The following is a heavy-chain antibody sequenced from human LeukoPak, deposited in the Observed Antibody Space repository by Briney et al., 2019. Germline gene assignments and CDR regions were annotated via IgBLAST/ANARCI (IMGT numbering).Heavy chain of an antibody. V-gene: IGHV1-69*01. J-gene: IGHJ3*02. CDR1: GGTFSSYA. D-gene: IGHD3-22*01. Sequence: SVKVSCKASGGTFSSYAISWVRQAPGQGLEWMGGLIPIFGTANYAQKFQGRVTITADESTSTAYMELSSLRSEDTAVYYCARARPDTYYYDSSGYYYAFDIWGQGTMVTVPS. CDR2: LIPIFGTA. CDR3: ARARPDTYYYDSSGYYYAFDI.